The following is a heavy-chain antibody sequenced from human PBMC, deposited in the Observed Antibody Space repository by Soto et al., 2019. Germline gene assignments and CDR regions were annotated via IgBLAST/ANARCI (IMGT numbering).Heavy chain of an antibody. J-gene: IGHJ4*02. CDR2: IYHSGST. CDR1: GYSISSGYY. CDR3: GRVWPYDSSGDFDY. D-gene: IGHD3-22*01. Sequence: SETLSLTFAVSGYSISSGYYWGWIRQPPGKGLEWIGSIYHSGSTYYNPSLKIRVTISVDTSKNQFSLKLSSVTAADTAVYYCGRVWPYDSSGDFDYWGQGTLVTVSS. V-gene: IGHV4-38-2*01.